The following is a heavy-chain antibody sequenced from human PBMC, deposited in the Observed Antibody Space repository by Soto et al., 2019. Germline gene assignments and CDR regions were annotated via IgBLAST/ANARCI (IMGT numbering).Heavy chain of an antibody. CDR2: VVPKIGSR. Sequence: QVQLVQSGAEVKKPGSSVRVSCKASRGTFSSYTINWVRQAPGQGLEWMGRVVPKIGSRNFVRKCQGRLTLTADKSTRTAYMELSSLRSEDTAVYYCARGGRENRWNDGDVDYWGQGTRVTVSS. J-gene: IGHJ4*02. D-gene: IGHD1-1*01. V-gene: IGHV1-69*08. CDR3: ARGGRENRWNDGDVDY. CDR1: RGTFSSYT.